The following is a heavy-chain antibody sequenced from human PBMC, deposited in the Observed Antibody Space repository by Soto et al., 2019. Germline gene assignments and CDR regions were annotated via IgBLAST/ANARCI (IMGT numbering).Heavy chain of an antibody. CDR2: ISTNGANT. Sequence: GGSMRPSCAAAGITIGSPNSQAMRSVRQCLGRGPERDSTISTNGANTQYEGSVKSRCTISKDASRNTVHLHMNSLRADDTATYFCVSWVSAHFDYWGHGTPVTVSS. V-gene: IGHV3-23*01. CDR1: GITIGSPNSQA. D-gene: IGHD2-8*01. J-gene: IGHJ4*01. CDR3: VSWVSAHFDY.